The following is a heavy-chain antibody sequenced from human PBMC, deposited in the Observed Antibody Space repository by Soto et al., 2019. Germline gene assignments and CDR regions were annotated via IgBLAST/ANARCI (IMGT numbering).Heavy chain of an antibody. Sequence: ASVKVSCKASGYTFTRSGISWVRQAPGQGPERMGIINPYSGSTNYAQKFQDRVTMTRDTSTSTIYMELSSLRSEDTAVYYCTSWPRPGSGWYYGYWGQGTLVTVS. D-gene: IGHD6-19*01. CDR2: INPYSGST. V-gene: IGHV1-18*01. CDR3: TSWPRPGSGWYYGY. J-gene: IGHJ4*02. CDR1: GYTFTRSG.